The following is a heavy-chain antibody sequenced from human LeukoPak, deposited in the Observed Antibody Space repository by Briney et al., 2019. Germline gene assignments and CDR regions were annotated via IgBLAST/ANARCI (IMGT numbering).Heavy chain of an antibody. CDR2: TVSEIDGGTT. V-gene: IGHV3-15*04. D-gene: IGHD1-7*01. CDR3: TTDEDWNYARKDV. Sequence: GGSLRLSCTASGFTFNYAWMSWVRQVPGKGLEWVGQTVSEIDGGTTDYAAPVKGRFTISRDDSKSTLYLQMNSLKIEDTAVYYCTTDEDWNYARKDVWGQGATVIVSS. J-gene: IGHJ6*02. CDR1: GFTFNYAW.